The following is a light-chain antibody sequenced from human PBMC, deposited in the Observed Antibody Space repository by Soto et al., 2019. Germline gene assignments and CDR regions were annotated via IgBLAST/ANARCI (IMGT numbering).Light chain of an antibody. CDR1: QDIRSS. Sequence: EIVMTQSPATLSVSPGERVTLSCRASQDIRSSLAWYQQKPGQAPRLLIYGASIRATGVPATFSGSGSGTEFTLSITSLQSEDFAVYYCQQYENWPYTFGQGTKLEIK. CDR3: QQYENWPYT. J-gene: IGKJ2*01. CDR2: GAS. V-gene: IGKV3-15*01.